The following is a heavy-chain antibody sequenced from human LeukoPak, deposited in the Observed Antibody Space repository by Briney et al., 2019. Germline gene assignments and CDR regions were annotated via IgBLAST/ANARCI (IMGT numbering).Heavy chain of an antibody. Sequence: GSLRLSCAASGFTVSSNYMSWIRQPPGKGLEWIGYIYYSGSTNYNPSLKSRVTISIDTSKNQFSLKVSSVTAADTAVYYCARAHSSGWPHMFDPWGQGTLVTVPS. D-gene: IGHD6-19*01. V-gene: IGHV4-59*02. CDR3: ARAHSSGWPHMFDP. CDR1: GFTVSSNY. CDR2: IYYSGST. J-gene: IGHJ5*02.